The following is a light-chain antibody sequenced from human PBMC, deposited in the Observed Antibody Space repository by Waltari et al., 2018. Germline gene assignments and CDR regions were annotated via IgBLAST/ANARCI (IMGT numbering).Light chain of an antibody. J-gene: IGKJ3*01. V-gene: IGKV1D-16*01. CDR1: QSISSW. Sequence: DIQMTQSPSSLSASVGDTVTITCRASQSISSWLAWYQQKPSPSRFSGSGSGTDFTLTISSLQPEDFATYYCLQYSSSPFTFGPGTKLDIK. CDR3: LQYSSSPFT.